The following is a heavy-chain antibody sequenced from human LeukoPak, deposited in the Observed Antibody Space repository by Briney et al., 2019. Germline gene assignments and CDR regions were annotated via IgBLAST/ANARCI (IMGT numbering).Heavy chain of an antibody. CDR2: IYPDDSNI. V-gene: IGHV5-51*01. CDR1: GYSFPGYW. J-gene: IGHJ4*02. Sequence: GESLKISCKGSGYSFPGYWIAWVRQMPGKGLEWMGIIYPDDSNIRYSPSLQGQVTVSADRSISTTFLQWSSLKASDTAMCYCARFGGATFAQSFFDYWGQGTLVTVSS. D-gene: IGHD3-16*01. CDR3: ARFGGATFAQSFFDY.